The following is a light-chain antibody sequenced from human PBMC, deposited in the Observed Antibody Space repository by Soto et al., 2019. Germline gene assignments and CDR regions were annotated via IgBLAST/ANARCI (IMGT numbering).Light chain of an antibody. Sequence: EIVLTQSPSTLSLSPRERATLSCRASQSVSSYLAWYQQKPGQAPRLLIYDASNRATGIPARFSGSGSGTDFTLTISSLEPEDFAVYYCQQYNNWPITFGQGTRLEIK. V-gene: IGKV3-11*01. CDR2: DAS. J-gene: IGKJ5*01. CDR1: QSVSSY. CDR3: QQYNNWPIT.